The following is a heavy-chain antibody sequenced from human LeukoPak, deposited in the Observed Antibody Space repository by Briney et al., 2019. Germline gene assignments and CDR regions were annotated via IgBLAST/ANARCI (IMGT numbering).Heavy chain of an antibody. Sequence: ASVKVSCKASGYTFTSYGISWVRQAPGQGLEWMGWISAYNGNTNYAQKLKGRVTMTTDTSTSTAYMELRSLRSDDTAVYYCAGTGYSSGWYSLITDYYYYMDVWGKGTTVTISS. CDR1: GYTFTSYG. CDR3: AGTGYSSGWYSLITDYYYYMDV. CDR2: ISAYNGNT. V-gene: IGHV1-18*01. J-gene: IGHJ6*03. D-gene: IGHD6-19*01.